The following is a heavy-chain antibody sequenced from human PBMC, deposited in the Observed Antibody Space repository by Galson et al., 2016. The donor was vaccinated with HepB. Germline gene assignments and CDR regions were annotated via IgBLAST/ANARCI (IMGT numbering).Heavy chain of an antibody. CDR2: IYDRGST. J-gene: IGHJ4*02. CDR3: AKAGNDYNSAGLHDY. D-gene: IGHD5-24*01. Sequence: SETLSLTCIVSGGSINTYYWSWLRQSPGKGLEWIGYIYDRGSTKYNPSLKSRVTISVDMSKNQFSLQLNSVTAADTAVYYCAKAGNDYNSAGLHDYWGQGTLVTVSS. CDR1: GGSINTYY. V-gene: IGHV4-59*01.